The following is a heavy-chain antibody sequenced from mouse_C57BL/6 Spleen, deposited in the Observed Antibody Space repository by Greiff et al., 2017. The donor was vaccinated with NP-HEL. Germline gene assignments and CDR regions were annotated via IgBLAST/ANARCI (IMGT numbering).Heavy chain of an antibody. J-gene: IGHJ2*01. Sequence: EVQLQQSGPELVKPGASVKISCKASGYTFTDYYMNWVKQSHGKSLEWIGDINPNNGGTSYNQKFKGKATLTVDKPSSTAYMELRSLTSEDSAVYYCARDGGSSFFDYWGQGTTLTVSS. CDR1: GYTFTDYY. D-gene: IGHD1-1*01. V-gene: IGHV1-26*01. CDR2: INPNNGGT. CDR3: ARDGGSSFFDY.